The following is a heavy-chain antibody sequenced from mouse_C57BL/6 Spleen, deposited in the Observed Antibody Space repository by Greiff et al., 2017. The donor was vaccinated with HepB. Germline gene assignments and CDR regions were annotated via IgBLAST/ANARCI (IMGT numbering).Heavy chain of an antibody. V-gene: IGHV1-52*01. CDR1: GYTFTSYW. CDR2: IDPSDSET. D-gene: IGHD1-1*01. Sequence: QVQLKQPGAELVRPGSLVKLSCKASGYTFTSYWMHWVKQRPIQGLEWIGNIDPSDSETHYNQKFKDKATLTVDKSSSTAYMQLSSLTSEDSAVYYCARGDGSRGDYFDYWGQGTTLTVSS. J-gene: IGHJ2*01. CDR3: ARGDGSRGDYFDY.